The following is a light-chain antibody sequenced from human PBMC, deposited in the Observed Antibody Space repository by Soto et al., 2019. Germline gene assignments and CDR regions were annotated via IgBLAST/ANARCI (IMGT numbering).Light chain of an antibody. CDR3: AAWDARLSTWV. CDR1: SSNIGSNT. V-gene: IGLV1-47*01. Sequence: QSVLTQPPSASGTPGQRVTISCSGSSSNIGSNTVNWYQQLPGTAPKLLIYKTYQRPSGAPDRFSGSKSGTSASLAISGLRSEDEADYWCAAWDARLSTWVFGGGTKLTVL. J-gene: IGLJ3*02. CDR2: KTY.